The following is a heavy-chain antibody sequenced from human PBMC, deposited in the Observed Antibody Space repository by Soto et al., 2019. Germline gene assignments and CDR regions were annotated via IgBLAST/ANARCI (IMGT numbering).Heavy chain of an antibody. CDR1: GYTFTGHY. J-gene: IGHJ4*02. CDR2: IGPESGAT. D-gene: IGHD1-26*01. Sequence: ASREVSCKASGYTFTGHYIHWVRQAPEQGPEWMGEIGPESGATRYAQKFQGRVTMTRDTSITTVYLELKNLSPDDTAVYYCGRGRSGQIVVFYWGQGTPVTVSS. CDR3: GRGRSGQIVVFY. V-gene: IGHV1-2*02.